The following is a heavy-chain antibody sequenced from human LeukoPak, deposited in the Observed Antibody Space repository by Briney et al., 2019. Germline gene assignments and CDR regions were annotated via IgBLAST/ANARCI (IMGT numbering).Heavy chain of an antibody. D-gene: IGHD4-17*01. CDR3: ARSHMYGDYGEDI. Sequence: PGGSLRLSCAASGFTFSSYGMHWVRQAPGRGLEWISYINSVGGTTFYADSVKGRFTISRDNANNTLYLQMNSLRAEDAATYYCARSHMYGDYGEDIWGHGTVVAVSS. CDR1: GFTFSSYG. J-gene: IGHJ3*02. V-gene: IGHV3-48*04. CDR2: INSVGGTT.